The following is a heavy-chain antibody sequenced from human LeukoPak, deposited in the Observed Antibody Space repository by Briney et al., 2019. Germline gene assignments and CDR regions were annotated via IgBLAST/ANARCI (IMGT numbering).Heavy chain of an antibody. J-gene: IGHJ3*02. CDR1: GCSFTGYW. Sequence: GESLKISCKGSGCSFTGYWIGWVRQMPGKGLEWMGIIYPGDSDTRYSPSFQGQVTISADKSISTAYLQWSSLKASDTAMYYCARCPNYYDSSGYAAFDIWGQGTMVTVSS. D-gene: IGHD3-22*01. CDR3: ARCPNYYDSSGYAAFDI. CDR2: IYPGDSDT. V-gene: IGHV5-51*01.